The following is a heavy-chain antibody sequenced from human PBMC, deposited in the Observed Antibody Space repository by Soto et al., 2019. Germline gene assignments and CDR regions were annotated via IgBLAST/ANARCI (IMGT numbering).Heavy chain of an antibody. CDR2: IYYSGST. J-gene: IGHJ6*02. D-gene: IGHD3-10*01. CDR1: GRSISSGGYY. V-gene: IGHV4-31*03. CDR3: ARDLDSITMVRGVMNYGMDV. Sequence: SETLSLTCTVSGRSISSGGYYWSWIRQHPGKGLEWIGYIYYSGSTYYNPSLKSRVTISVDTSKNQFSLKLSSVTAADTAVYYCARDLDSITMVRGVMNYGMDVWGQGTTVT.